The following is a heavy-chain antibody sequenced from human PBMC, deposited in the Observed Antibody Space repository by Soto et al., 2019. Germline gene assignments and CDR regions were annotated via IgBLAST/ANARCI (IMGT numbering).Heavy chain of an antibody. CDR3: AKLVTTTTRPGMDV. Sequence: GGSLRLSCAASGFTFSSYGMHWVRQAPGKGLEWVAVISYDGSNKYYADSVKGRFTISRDNSKNTLYLQMNSLRAEDAAVYYCAKLVTTTTRPGMDVWGQGTTVTVAS. CDR2: ISYDGSNK. J-gene: IGHJ6*02. D-gene: IGHD4-17*01. CDR1: GFTFSSYG. V-gene: IGHV3-30*18.